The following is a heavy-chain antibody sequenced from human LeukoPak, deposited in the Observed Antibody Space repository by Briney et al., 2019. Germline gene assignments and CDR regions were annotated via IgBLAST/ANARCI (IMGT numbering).Heavy chain of an antibody. CDR3: ARDGLVTPVDY. J-gene: IGHJ4*02. Sequence: GASVKVSCKASGGTFSSYAISWVRQAPGQGLEWMGRIIPILGIANYAQKFQGRVTITADKSTSTAYMELRSLRSDDTAVYYCARDGLVTPVDYWGQGTLVTVSS. CDR2: IIPILGIA. V-gene: IGHV1-69*04. CDR1: GGTFSSYA. D-gene: IGHD4-23*01.